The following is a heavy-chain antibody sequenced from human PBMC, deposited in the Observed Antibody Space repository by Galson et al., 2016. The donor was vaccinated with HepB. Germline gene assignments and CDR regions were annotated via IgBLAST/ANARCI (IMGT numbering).Heavy chain of an antibody. Sequence: SLRLSCAASGFVVSSTYMAWVRQAPGRGLECVSLLYRDGFTYYADSVKGRFTISRDNSKNTFYLQMNSLRADDTAAYHCARDGRQDRGSIFDYWGQGTLVTVSS. D-gene: IGHD3-9*01. J-gene: IGHJ4*02. V-gene: IGHV3-66*01. CDR3: ARDGRQDRGSIFDY. CDR1: GFVVSSTY. CDR2: LYRDGFT.